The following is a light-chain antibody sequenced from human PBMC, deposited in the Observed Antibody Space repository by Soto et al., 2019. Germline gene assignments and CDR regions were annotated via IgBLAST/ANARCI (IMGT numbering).Light chain of an antibody. CDR2: AAS. CDR3: QQSYSTLWT. Sequence: DIQRTQSPSSLSASVGDRVTITCRASQSITSFLNWYQQKPGKAPKILIYAASSLQSGVPLRFSGSGSGTDFNLTISSLQTEDFATYYCQQSYSTLWTFGQGTKVDIK. V-gene: IGKV1-39*01. J-gene: IGKJ1*01. CDR1: QSITSF.